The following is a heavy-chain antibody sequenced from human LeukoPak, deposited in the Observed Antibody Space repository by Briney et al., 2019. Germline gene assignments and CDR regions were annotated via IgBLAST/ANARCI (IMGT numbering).Heavy chain of an antibody. D-gene: IGHD3-3*01. V-gene: IGHV4-59*08. CDR2: IFYSGST. CDR1: GGSIRSFY. CDR3: ARHGSGYYFFDY. J-gene: IGHJ4*02. Sequence: SETLSLTCTVSGGSIRSFYWSWTRQPPVKGLEGIGYIFYSGSTNYNPSLKSRVTISVDTSKNQFSLTLRSVTAAHTAVYYCARHGSGYYFFDYWGQGTLVTVSS.